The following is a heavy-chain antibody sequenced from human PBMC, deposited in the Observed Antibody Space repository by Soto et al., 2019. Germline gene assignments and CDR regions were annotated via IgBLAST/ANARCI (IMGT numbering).Heavy chain of an antibody. D-gene: IGHD3-10*01. J-gene: IGHJ4*02. V-gene: IGHV3-53*01. CDR2: IFSPGTT. Sequence: EVQLVESGGGLLQPGGSLKLPCAASGSTAGNNYMTGVRQAPGKGLEWVSLIFSPGTTKYAESVKGRFTVSRDNAKNTLYLQMNSLRAEDTAVYYCAKDGRGSGSHYNSFGYWGQGTLVTVSS. CDR3: AKDGRGSGSHYNSFGY. CDR1: GSTAGNNY.